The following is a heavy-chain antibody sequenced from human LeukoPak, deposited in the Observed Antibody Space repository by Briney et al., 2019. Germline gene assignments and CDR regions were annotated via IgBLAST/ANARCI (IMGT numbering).Heavy chain of an antibody. CDR1: GYTFTGYY. J-gene: IGHJ3*02. CDR2: INPNSGGT. Sequence: ASVKVSCKASGYTFTGYYMHWVRQAPGQGLEWMGWINPNSGGTNYAQKFQGRVTMTRDTSISTAYMELSRLRSDDTAVYYCARGLAYSSSWYDAFDIWGQGTMVTVSS. D-gene: IGHD6-13*01. CDR3: ARGLAYSSSWYDAFDI. V-gene: IGHV1-2*02.